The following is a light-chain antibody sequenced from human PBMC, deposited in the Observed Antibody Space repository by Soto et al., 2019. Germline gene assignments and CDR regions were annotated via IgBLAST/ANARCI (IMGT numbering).Light chain of an antibody. J-gene: IGKJ4*01. CDR2: RAS. Sequence: VLTQSPGTLCLPPGARANLSCRASRSVSSNYLAWYQQNPGQAAKVLIYRASIRATGMPDRFTGSGSGRDFTLTISRLEPEDFAVYYCQQYGSSPLTLGGGTKGDI. V-gene: IGKV3-20*01. CDR3: QQYGSSPLT. CDR1: RSVSSNY.